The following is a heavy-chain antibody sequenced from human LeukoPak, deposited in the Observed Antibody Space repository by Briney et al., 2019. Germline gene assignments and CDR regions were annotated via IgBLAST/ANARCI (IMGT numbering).Heavy chain of an antibody. V-gene: IGHV1-2*02. CDR3: AREELGYCSSASCRDWFDP. Sequence: ASVKVSCKASGYTFTGYYIHWVRQAPGQGLEWMGWINPNSGGTDYAQKLQGRVTMTRDTSINTAYMELSRLTSDDTAVYYCAREELGYCSSASCRDWFDPWGQGTLVTVSS. J-gene: IGHJ5*02. CDR1: GYTFTGYY. D-gene: IGHD2-2*01. CDR2: INPNSGGT.